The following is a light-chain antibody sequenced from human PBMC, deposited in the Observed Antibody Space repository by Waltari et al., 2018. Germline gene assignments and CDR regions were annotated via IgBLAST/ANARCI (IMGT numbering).Light chain of an antibody. J-gene: IGKJ1*01. CDR1: HGIRNN. CDR3: HHYNNWGT. CDR2: STS. V-gene: IGKV3-15*01. Sequence: EIVMTQSPATLSVSPGESATLSCRSSHGIRNNLAWYQQKPGQAPRLLIHSTSIWAPGIPTRFNGSGSGTEFTLSISSLQSEDFALYYCHHYNNWGTFGQGTKVEFK.